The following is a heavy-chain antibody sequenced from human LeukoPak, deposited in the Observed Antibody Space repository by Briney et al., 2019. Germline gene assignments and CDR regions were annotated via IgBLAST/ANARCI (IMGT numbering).Heavy chain of an antibody. CDR2: IYYSGST. CDR3: ARGGRRSPTFDY. CDR1: GGSISSSSYY. Sequence: PSQTLSLTCTVSGGSISSSSYYWGWIRQPPGKGLEWIGSIYYSGSTYYNPSLKSRVTISVDTSKNQFSLKLSSVTAADTAVYYCARGGRRSPTFDYWGQGTLVTVSS. V-gene: IGHV4-39*07. J-gene: IGHJ4*02. D-gene: IGHD3-3*01.